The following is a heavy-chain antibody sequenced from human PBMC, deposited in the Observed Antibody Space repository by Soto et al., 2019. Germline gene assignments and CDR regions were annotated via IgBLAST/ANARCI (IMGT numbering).Heavy chain of an antibody. CDR2: VSANNGHT. CDR1: GFTFSNYG. D-gene: IGHD2-8*01. J-gene: IGHJ6*02. V-gene: IGHV1-18*01. Sequence: ASVKVSCKASGFTFSNYGLNWVRQAPGQGLEWMGWVSANNGHTNYAQNLQGRVSMTTDTSTGTAYMELRGLTFDDTAVYYCARDIESVTAKHFFYYYAMDVWGQGTTVTAP. CDR3: ARDIESVTAKHFFYYYAMDV.